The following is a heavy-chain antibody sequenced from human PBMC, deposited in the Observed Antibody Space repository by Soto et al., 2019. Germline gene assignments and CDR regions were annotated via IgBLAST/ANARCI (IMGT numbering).Heavy chain of an antibody. D-gene: IGHD3-3*01. Sequence: LSDYAVNWVRQAPGKGLEWVSFISSDSRTIYYADSVEGRFTVSRDNARNSVSLQMDSLRDEDAAVYYCARIKLVEWFFINVDVYDMDVWGQGTPVTVSS. CDR1: LSDYA. V-gene: IGHV3-48*02. J-gene: IGHJ6*02. CDR2: ISSDSRTI. CDR3: ARIKLVEWFFINVDVYDMDV.